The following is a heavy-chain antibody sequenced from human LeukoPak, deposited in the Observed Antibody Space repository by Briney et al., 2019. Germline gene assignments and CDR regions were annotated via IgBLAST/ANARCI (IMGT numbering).Heavy chain of an antibody. J-gene: IGHJ6*02. Sequence: SGGSLRLSCAASGFTFSSYSMNWVRQAAGKGLGWVSSISSSGSYISYPDSVKGRFTISRDNAKNSLFLQMNSLRAEDTAVYYCARVGCRGGSCSSRGDYYYGMDVWGQGTTVTVSS. CDR2: ISSSGSYI. D-gene: IGHD2-15*01. V-gene: IGHV3-21*01. CDR1: GFTFSSYS. CDR3: ARVGCRGGSCSSRGDYYYGMDV.